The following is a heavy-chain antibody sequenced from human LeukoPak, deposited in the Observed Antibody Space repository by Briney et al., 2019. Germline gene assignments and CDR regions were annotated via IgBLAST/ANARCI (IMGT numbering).Heavy chain of an antibody. J-gene: IGHJ4*02. CDR3: AKRGVVIRVILVGFHKEAYYFDS. D-gene: IGHD3-22*01. CDR2: ISDSGGRT. CDR1: GITLSNYG. V-gene: IGHV3-23*01. Sequence: GGSLRLSCAVSGITLSNYGMSWVRQAPGKGLEWVAGISDSGGRTNYADSVKGRFTTSRDNPKNTLYLQMNSLRAEDTAVYFCAKRGVVIRVILVGFHKEAYYFDSWGQGALVTVSS.